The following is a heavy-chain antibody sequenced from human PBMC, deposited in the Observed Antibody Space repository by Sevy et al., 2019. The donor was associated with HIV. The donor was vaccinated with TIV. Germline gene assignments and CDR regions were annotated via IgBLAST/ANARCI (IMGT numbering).Heavy chain of an antibody. CDR1: GGSISSSCSY. CDR2: IHDSGDT. D-gene: IGHD5-12*01. CDR3: ASKSGYNHGPFDY. J-gene: IGHJ4*02. V-gene: IGHV4-30-4*01. Sequence: SETLSLTCTVSGGSISSSCSYWSWIRQPPGKGWEGVMNIHDSGDTYYNPFLKRRVAMSVDTSEKQFSLKVSLLTAADTAVYYCASKSGYNHGPFDYWGQGTLVTVSS.